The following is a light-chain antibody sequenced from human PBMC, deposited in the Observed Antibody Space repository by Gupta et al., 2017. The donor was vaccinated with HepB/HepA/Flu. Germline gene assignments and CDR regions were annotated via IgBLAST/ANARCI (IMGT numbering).Light chain of an antibody. CDR1: SSDVGTYNY. Sequence: QSALTQPASASGSPGQSISISCTGTSSDVGTYNYVSWYQQHPGKAPKLIIFDVSDRPSGVSHRFSGSKSGNTASLTISGLQTEDEADYYCSSYEISRHVLFGGGTKLTVL. J-gene: IGLJ2*01. CDR2: DVS. V-gene: IGLV2-14*03. CDR3: SSYEISRHVL.